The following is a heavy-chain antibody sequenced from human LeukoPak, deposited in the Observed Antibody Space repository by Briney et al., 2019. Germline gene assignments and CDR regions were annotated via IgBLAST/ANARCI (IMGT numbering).Heavy chain of an antibody. D-gene: IGHD3-10*01. CDR1: GGSISSGDYY. J-gene: IGHJ4*02. CDR3: ARDPESPYGSGSS. CDR2: IYYSGST. V-gene: IGHV4-30-4*01. Sequence: SETLSLTCTVSGGSISSGDYYWSWIRQPPGKGLEWIGYIYYSGSTYYNPSLKSRVTISVDTSKNQFSLKLSSVTAADTAVYYCARDPESPYGSGSSWGQGTLVAVSS.